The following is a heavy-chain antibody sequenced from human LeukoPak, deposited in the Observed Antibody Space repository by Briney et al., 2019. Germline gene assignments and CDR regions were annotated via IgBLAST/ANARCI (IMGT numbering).Heavy chain of an antibody. J-gene: IGHJ4*02. V-gene: IGHV3-30*02. CDR3: AKDPSIAAAGYYFDY. D-gene: IGHD6-13*01. CDR1: GFTFSSYG. CDR2: IWYDGSNK. Sequence: PGGSLRLSCAASGFTFSSYGMHWVRQAPGKGLEWVAVIWYDGSNKYYADSVKGRFTISRDNSKNTLYLQMNSLRAEDTAVYYCAKDPSIAAAGYYFDYWGQGTLVTVSS.